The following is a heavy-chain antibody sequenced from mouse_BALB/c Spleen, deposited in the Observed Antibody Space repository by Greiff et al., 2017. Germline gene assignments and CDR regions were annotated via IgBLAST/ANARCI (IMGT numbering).Heavy chain of an antibody. J-gene: IGHJ4*01. Sequence: VQLQQSGAELVRPGTSVKVSCKASGYAFTNYLIEWVKQRPGQGLEWIGVINPGSGGTNYNEKFKGKATLTADKSSSTAYMQLSSLTSDDSAVYFCARSGGYYAMDYWGQGTSVTVSS. CDR1: GYAFTNYL. CDR3: ARSGGYYAMDY. CDR2: INPGSGGT. V-gene: IGHV1-54*01. D-gene: IGHD3-2*02.